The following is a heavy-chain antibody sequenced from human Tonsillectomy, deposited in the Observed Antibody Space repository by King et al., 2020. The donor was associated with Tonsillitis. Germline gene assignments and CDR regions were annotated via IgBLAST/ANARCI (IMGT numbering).Heavy chain of an antibody. CDR3: ARDAGRGKRPYYYYGMDV. CDR1: GGSISSYY. V-gene: IGHV4-4*07. CDR2: IYTSGST. J-gene: IGHJ6*02. Sequence: QLQESGPGLVKPSETLSLTCTVSGGSISSYYWSWIRQPAGKGLEWIGRIYTSGSTNYNPSLKSRVTMSVDTSKNQFSLKLSSVTAADTAVYYCARDAGRGKRPYYYYGMDVWGQGTTVTVSS. D-gene: IGHD3-10*01.